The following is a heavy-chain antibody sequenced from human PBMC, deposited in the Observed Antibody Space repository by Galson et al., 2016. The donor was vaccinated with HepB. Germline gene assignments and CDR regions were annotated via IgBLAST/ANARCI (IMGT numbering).Heavy chain of an antibody. CDR2: ISYDGSNK. CDR3: AKDPYYSSGWGAFES. J-gene: IGHJ4*02. V-gene: IGHV3-33*05. D-gene: IGHD6-19*01. CDR1: GLTISHYG. Sequence: SLRLSCAASGLTISHYGMYWVRQAPGKGLEWVAVISYDGSNKDYTESVKGRFTVSRDNSKNTLFLQMNSLRGEDTALYYCAKDPYYSSGWGAFESWGQGTLVTVSS.